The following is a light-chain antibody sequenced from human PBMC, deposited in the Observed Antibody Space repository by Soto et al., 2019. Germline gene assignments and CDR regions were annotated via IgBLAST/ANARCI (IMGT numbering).Light chain of an antibody. V-gene: IGKV1-27*01. J-gene: IGKJ4*01. CDR3: HSYNSVALT. CDR1: QGIGNF. CDR2: APS. Sequence: DIEMTQSPSSLSASLGDTVTITCRASQGIGNFLAWYQQKPGDVPKLLIYAPSTVQSGDPSRFSGSGSGTDLTLTISSLQPEDGVTYFSHSYNSVALTFGCGTRVEIK.